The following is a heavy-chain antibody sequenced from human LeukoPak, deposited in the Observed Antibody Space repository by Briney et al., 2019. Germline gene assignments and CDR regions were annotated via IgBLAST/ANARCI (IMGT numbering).Heavy chain of an antibody. CDR2: ISTYNGYA. Sequence: ASVKVSCKASGYTFTDYYIHWVRQAPGQGLEWMGWISTYNGYAKYAQNVQGRVTMTTDTSTSTAYMELRSLRSDDTAVYYCARNDSGGYDYWGQGTLVTVSS. D-gene: IGHD2-21*01. CDR3: ARNDSGGYDY. V-gene: IGHV1-18*04. J-gene: IGHJ4*02. CDR1: GYTFTDYY.